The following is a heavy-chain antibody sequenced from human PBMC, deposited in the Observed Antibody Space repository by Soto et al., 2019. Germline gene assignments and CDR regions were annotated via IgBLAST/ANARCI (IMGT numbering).Heavy chain of an antibody. Sequence: GGSLRLSCVASGFTFSNYNMNWVRQAPGKGLEWVSHISGSSIYIHYADSVRGRFTISRDNAKNSVYLQMDSLRDEDTAVYFCARVTILGFVEPHQAFDISGQGTTVTVSS. CDR1: GFTFSNYN. V-gene: IGHV3-21*01. D-gene: IGHD3-3*01. CDR3: ARVTILGFVEPHQAFDI. CDR2: ISGSSIYI. J-gene: IGHJ3*02.